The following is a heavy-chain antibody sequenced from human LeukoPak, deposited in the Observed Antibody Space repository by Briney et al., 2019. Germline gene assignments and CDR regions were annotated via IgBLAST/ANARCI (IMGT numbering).Heavy chain of an antibody. CDR2: IYPGDSDT. Sequence: GESLKISCKGSGYSFTNYRIGWVRQMPGKGLEWMGTIYPGDSDTRYSPSFQGQVTISVDESISTAYLQWSSLKASDTAIYYCARRLDYGGNSHGYWGEGTLVTVPS. V-gene: IGHV5-51*01. CDR3: ARRLDYGGNSHGY. CDR1: GYSFTNYR. D-gene: IGHD4-23*01. J-gene: IGHJ4*02.